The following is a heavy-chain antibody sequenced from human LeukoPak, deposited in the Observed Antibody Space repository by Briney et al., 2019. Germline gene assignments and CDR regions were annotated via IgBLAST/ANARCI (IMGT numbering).Heavy chain of an antibody. CDR1: GGSFSGYY. V-gene: IGHV4-34*01. D-gene: IGHD3-10*01. CDR2: INHSGST. CDR3: ARGPGFGELRNDY. J-gene: IGHJ4*02. Sequence: SETLSLTCAVYGGSFSGYYWSWIRQPPGKGLEWIGEINHSGSTNYNPSLKSRVTISVDTSKNQFSLKLSSVTAADTAVYCCARGPGFGELRNDYWGQGTLVTVSS.